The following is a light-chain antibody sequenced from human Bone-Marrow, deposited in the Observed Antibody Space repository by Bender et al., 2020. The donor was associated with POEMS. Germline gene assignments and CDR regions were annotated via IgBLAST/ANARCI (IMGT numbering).Light chain of an antibody. CDR1: SSNIGGNA. J-gene: IGLJ3*02. CDR3: SAWDGILNGWV. V-gene: IGLV1-44*01. CDR2: GND. Sequence: QSVLTQPPSASGPPGQRATISCFGSSSNIGGNAVNWWQQLPGTAPKLLIYGNDQRPSGVPDRCSGSKSGTSASLTISGHQSEDEADYFCSAWDGILNGWVFGGGTELTVL.